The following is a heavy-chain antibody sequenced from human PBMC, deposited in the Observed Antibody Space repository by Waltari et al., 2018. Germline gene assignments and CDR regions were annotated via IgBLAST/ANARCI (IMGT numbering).Heavy chain of an antibody. V-gene: IGHV1-18*01. J-gene: IGHJ4*01. D-gene: IGHD6-19*01. Sequence: QVHLVQSGAEVKTPGASVKVSCKASAYTFSTYALTWVRQAPGQGLEWLGWISAHDGNTNYAPSLQDRVTLTTDTSTYTAYMELNSLRPDDTAVYYCATAVGGNMEFDSWGHGSLVTVSS. CDR2: ISAHDGNT. CDR1: AYTFSTYA. CDR3: ATAVGGNMEFDS.